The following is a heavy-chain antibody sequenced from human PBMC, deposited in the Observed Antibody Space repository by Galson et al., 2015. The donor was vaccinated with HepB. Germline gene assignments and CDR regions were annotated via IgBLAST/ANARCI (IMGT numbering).Heavy chain of an antibody. CDR3: AREYFYDVDGYYYYYMDV. Sequence: SVKVSCKASGYTFTTYGINWVRQAPGQGLEWMGWIGPNNGNTNYAQKFRGRVAMTTDTSASTAYMELRSLRSDDTAVYYCAREYFYDVDGYYYYYMDVWGKGTTVTVSS. V-gene: IGHV1-18*01. CDR1: GYTFTTYG. J-gene: IGHJ6*03. CDR2: IGPNNGNT. D-gene: IGHD2/OR15-2a*01.